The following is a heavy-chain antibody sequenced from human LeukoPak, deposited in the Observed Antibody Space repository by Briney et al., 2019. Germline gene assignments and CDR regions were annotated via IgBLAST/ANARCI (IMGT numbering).Heavy chain of an antibody. CDR2: ISSTGGTI. J-gene: IGHJ4*02. D-gene: IGHD3-22*01. V-gene: IGHV3-23*01. CDR1: GFTFRNYP. Sequence: PSGGSLRLSCAASGFTFRNYPMNWVRQAPGKGLEWVSFISSTGGTIYYTDSVKGRFTISRDNSKNTLYLQMNSLRAEDTAVYYCVRDDDRPDNGLDYWGQGTLVTVSS. CDR3: VRDDDRPDNGLDY.